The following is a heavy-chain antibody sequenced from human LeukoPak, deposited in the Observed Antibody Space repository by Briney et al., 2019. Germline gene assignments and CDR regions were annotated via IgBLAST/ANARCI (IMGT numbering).Heavy chain of an antibody. CDR1: GNNLREVS. CDR2: FDPEEGRT. D-gene: IGHD2-21*01. V-gene: IGHV1-24*01. J-gene: IGHJ4*02. Sequence: GASVKVSCKIFGNNLREVSMNWVRQGPGKGLEWMGGFDPEEGRTLYAQKFQGRVTTTEDTSSDTAYMELSSLTSEDTAVYFCARARGAPYRHPFVEMIAPYYFDEWGQGTLVTVSS. CDR3: ARARGAPYRHPFVEMIAPYYFDE.